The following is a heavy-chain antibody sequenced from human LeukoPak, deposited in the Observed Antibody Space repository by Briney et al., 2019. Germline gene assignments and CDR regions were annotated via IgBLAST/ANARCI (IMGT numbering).Heavy chain of an antibody. D-gene: IGHD2-2*01. J-gene: IGHJ4*02. CDR3: ATDPSCITTSCYDY. V-gene: IGHV1-24*01. Sequence: ASVKVSCKVSGYTLTELSMHWVRQAPGKGLEWMGGFDPEDGETIYAQKFQGRVTMTEDTSTDTAYMELSSLRSEDTAVYYCATDPSCITTSCYDYWGQGTLVTVSS. CDR1: GYTLTELS. CDR2: FDPEDGET.